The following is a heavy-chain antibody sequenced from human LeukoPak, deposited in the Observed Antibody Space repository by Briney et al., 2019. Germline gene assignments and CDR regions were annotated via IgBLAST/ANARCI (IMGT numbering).Heavy chain of an antibody. CDR2: INYSGIS. CDR1: GGSFSGYY. V-gene: IGHV4-34*01. Sequence: SETLSLTCAVYGGSFSGYYWSWIRQPPGKGLEWIGEINYSGISNHNPSLKSRVTISVDTSKNEFSLKVSSVTAADTAVYYCARRDYSNYANYYYYYMDVWGKGTTVTVSS. D-gene: IGHD4-11*01. J-gene: IGHJ6*03. CDR3: ARRDYSNYANYYYYYMDV.